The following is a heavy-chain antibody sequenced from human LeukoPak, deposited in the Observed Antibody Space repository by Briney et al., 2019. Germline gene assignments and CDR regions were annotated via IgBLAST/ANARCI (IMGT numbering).Heavy chain of an antibody. CDR3: ARGGYSGYDFDY. CDR2: LYAGDSDT. CDR1: GYSFSTYW. V-gene: IGHV5-51*01. J-gene: IGHJ4*02. D-gene: IGHD5-12*01. Sequence: GESLKISCRASGYSFSTYWIGWVRQMPGKGLEWMGVLYAGDSDTRYSPSFQGQVTLSADKSKSTAYLQWSSLKASDTAMNYCARGGYSGYDFDYWGQGTLVTVSS.